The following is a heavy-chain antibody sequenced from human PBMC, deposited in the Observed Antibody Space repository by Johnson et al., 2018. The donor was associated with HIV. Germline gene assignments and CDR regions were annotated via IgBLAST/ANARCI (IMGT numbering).Heavy chain of an antibody. CDR2: IYSGGST. D-gene: IGHD2/OR15-2a*01. Sequence: VQLVESGGGLIQPGGSLRLSCAVSGFTVSTNYMSWVRQAPGKGPEWVSVIYSGGSTHYAESVKGRFTISRDSSKNTLYLQMNTLRAEDTAVYYYARVLITVIIPDAFDIWGQGTKVTVSS. V-gene: IGHV3-53*01. CDR3: ARVLITVIIPDAFDI. CDR1: GFTVSTNY. J-gene: IGHJ3*02.